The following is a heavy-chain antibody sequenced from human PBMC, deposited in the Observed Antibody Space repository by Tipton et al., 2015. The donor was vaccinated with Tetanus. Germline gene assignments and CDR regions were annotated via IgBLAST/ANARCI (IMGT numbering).Heavy chain of an antibody. CDR1: GYIFNNYW. Sequence: EVQLVQSGGEVKKPGESLKISCKGSGYIFNNYWIGWVRQKPGKGLEWMGIIYPGDSDTRYSPSFQGQFTISVDKSINTAFLQWSSLKASDTSMFYCARAHCTDGVCNFDFWGQGALVTVAS. D-gene: IGHD2-8*01. CDR2: IYPGDSDT. CDR3: ARAHCTDGVCNFDF. J-gene: IGHJ4*02. V-gene: IGHV5-51*01.